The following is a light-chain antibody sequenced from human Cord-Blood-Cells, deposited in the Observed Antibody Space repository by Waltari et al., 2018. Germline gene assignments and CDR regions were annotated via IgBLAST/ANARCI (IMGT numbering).Light chain of an antibody. J-gene: IGLJ3*02. CDR3: SSYTSSSTWV. CDR1: SSDVGGYNY. Sequence: QSALTQPASVSGSPGQSITISCPGTSSDVGGYNYVSWYQQHPGKAPKLMIYDVSNRASGVSNRFSGSKAGNTASLTISGLQAEDEADYYCSSYTSSSTWVFGGGTKLTVL. V-gene: IGLV2-14*01. CDR2: DVS.